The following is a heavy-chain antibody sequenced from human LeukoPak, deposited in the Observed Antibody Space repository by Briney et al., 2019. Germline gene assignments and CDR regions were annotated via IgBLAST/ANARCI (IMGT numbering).Heavy chain of an antibody. D-gene: IGHD2-21*01. Sequence: GMSLRLSCVASGLNFSNYAMHWVRQAPGKGPEWVAVVTYDGNRQYYADSVKGRVTISRDNSKNTVYVQMNSLRGEDSAVYYCARDARHCGTIDWLILYKFDYWGQGTLVTVSS. V-gene: IGHV3-30-3*01. CDR3: ARDARHCGTIDWLILYKFDY. CDR1: GLNFSNYA. CDR2: VTYDGNRQ. J-gene: IGHJ4*02.